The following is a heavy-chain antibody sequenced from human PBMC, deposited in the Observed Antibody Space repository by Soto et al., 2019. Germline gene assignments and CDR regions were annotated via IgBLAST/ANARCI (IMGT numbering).Heavy chain of an antibody. D-gene: IGHD5-12*01. J-gene: IGHJ4*02. Sequence: GGSLRLSCATSGYAFEDYAMHWVRQVPGKGLEWVSLISWDGESTYYADPVKGRFTVSRDNSEKSLYLQMNSVRVDDTALYYCAKVGQLDITTGHAYFDHWGQGTLVTVSS. V-gene: IGHV3-43D*04. CDR2: ISWDGEST. CDR3: AKVGQLDITTGHAYFDH. CDR1: GYAFEDYA.